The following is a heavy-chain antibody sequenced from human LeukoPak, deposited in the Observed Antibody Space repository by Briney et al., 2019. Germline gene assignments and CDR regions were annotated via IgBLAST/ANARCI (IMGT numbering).Heavy chain of an antibody. Sequence: SQTLSLTCTVSGGSINSGDYYCSWIRQPPGKALEWIGYIYYSGSTYYNPSLKSRVTISVDTSKNQFSLNLSSVTAADTAVYYCARATVPTHSFEYWGQGALVTVSS. CDR2: IYYSGST. CDR3: ARATVPTHSFEY. D-gene: IGHD4-17*01. V-gene: IGHV4-30-4*01. J-gene: IGHJ4*02. CDR1: GGSINSGDYY.